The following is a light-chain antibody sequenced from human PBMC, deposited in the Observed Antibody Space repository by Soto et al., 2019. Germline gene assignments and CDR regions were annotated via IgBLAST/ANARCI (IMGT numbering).Light chain of an antibody. V-gene: IGKV4-1*01. Sequence: DIVMTQSPHSLAVSLGERPTINSNSSQRVLYSSNNKNYVAWYEQEQGQPPKLLIYWASTRESGFHDRFSRSGSGTDFTLTLSSLQAADVSVYFCQQYYSTPPWTFGQGTKVDIK. J-gene: IGKJ1*01. CDR1: QRVLYSSNNKNY. CDR3: QQYYSTPPWT. CDR2: WAS.